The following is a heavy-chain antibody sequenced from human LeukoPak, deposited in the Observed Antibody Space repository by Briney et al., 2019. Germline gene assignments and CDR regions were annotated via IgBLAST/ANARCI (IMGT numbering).Heavy chain of an antibody. CDR3: AKVRAIFGVVRPNDAFDI. J-gene: IGHJ3*02. CDR2: ISGSGGST. V-gene: IGHV3-23*01. D-gene: IGHD3-3*01. Sequence: PGGSLRLSCAASGFTFSSYAMSWVRQAPGKGLEWVSAISGSGGSTYYADSVKGRFTISRDNSKNTLYLQMNSLRAEDTAVYYCAKVRAIFGVVRPNDAFDIWGQGTMVTVSS. CDR1: GFTFSSYA.